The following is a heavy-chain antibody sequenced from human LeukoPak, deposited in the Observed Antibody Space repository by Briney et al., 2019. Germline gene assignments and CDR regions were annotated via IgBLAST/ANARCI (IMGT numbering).Heavy chain of an antibody. Sequence: SVKVSCKASGGTFSSYAISWVRQAPGQGLEWMGRIIPILGIANYAQKFQGRVTITADKSTSTAYMELSSLRSEDTAVYYCARGVNYYDSSGYYFWGQGTLVTVSS. CDR1: GGTFSSYA. CDR3: ARGVNYYDSSGYYF. CDR2: IIPILGIA. V-gene: IGHV1-69*04. D-gene: IGHD3-22*01. J-gene: IGHJ1*01.